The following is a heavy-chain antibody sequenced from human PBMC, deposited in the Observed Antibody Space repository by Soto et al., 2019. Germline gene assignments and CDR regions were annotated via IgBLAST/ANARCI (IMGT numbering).Heavy chain of an antibody. CDR3: ARDEVSSSSTYYYGMDV. CDR2: IIPIFGTA. V-gene: IGHV1-69*13. D-gene: IGHD6-6*01. CDR1: GGTFSSYA. Sequence: SVKVSCKASGGTFSSYAISWLRQAPGQGLEWMGGIIPIFGTANYAQKFQGRVTITADESTSTAYMELSSLRSEDTAVYYCARDEVSSSSTYYYGMDVWGQGTTVTVSS. J-gene: IGHJ6*02.